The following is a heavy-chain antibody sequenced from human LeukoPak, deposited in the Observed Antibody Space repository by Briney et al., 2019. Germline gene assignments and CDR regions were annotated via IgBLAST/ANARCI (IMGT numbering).Heavy chain of an antibody. Sequence: GGSLRLSCAASGFTFSGSAMHWVRQASGKGLEWVGRIRSKANSYATAYAASVKGRFTISRDDSKNTAYLQMNSLKTEDTAVYYGTSTMGPYFDYWGQGTLVTVSS. J-gene: IGHJ4*02. D-gene: IGHD2-8*01. CDR2: IRSKANSYAT. V-gene: IGHV3-73*01. CDR1: GFTFSGSA. CDR3: TSTMGPYFDY.